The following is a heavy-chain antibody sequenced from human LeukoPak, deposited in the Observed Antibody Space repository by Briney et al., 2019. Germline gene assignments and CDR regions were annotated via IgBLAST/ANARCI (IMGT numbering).Heavy chain of an antibody. CDR2: ISGSGTNT. V-gene: IGHV3-23*01. J-gene: IGHJ4*02. CDR1: GFTFSSYA. Sequence: GGSLRLSCTASGFTFSSYAMTWVRQAPGKGLEWVSAISGSGTNTYYSGSVRGRFTISRDNSNNRLYLQMNSVRAEDTAMYFYAKDTAVILTAPFDSWGQGTLVTVSS. D-gene: IGHD2-21*01. CDR3: AKDTAVILTAPFDS.